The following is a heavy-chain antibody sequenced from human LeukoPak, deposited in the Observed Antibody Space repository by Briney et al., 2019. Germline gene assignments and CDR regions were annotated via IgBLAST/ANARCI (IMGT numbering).Heavy chain of an antibody. CDR1: GGSISSSHW. CDR2: IYHSGST. J-gene: IGHJ4*02. CDR3: AREQEDYYYGSGSYTH. D-gene: IGHD3-10*01. Sequence: SETLSLTCAVSGGSISSSHWWSWVGQPPGKGLEWIGEIYHSGSTNYNPSLRSRVTISVDKSKNQFSLNLSSVTAADTAMYYCAREQEDYYYGSGSYTHWGQGTRVTVSS. V-gene: IGHV4-4*02.